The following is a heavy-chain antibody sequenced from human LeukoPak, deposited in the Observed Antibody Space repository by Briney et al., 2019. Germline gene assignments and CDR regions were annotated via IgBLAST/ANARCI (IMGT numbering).Heavy chain of an antibody. Sequence: GGSLRLSCAASGFTVSSNYMSWARQAPGKGLEWVSVSYSGGSTYYADSVKGRFTISRDNAKSTLYLQMNSLRADDTAVYYCARGGVDYWGQGTLVTVSS. CDR1: GFTVSSNY. J-gene: IGHJ4*02. V-gene: IGHV3-53*01. CDR3: ARGGVDY. CDR2: SYSGGST.